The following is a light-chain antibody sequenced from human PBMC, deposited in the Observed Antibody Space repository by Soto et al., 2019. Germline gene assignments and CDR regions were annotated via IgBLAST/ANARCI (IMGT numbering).Light chain of an antibody. Sequence: DIQMTQSPSTLSASVGDSVTITCRASQSISTWLAWFQQKPGKAPNLLIYDASSLKSGVPSRFSGSGSGTEFTLTISSLQPDDFQTYYCQQYNSYSKTFGQGTKVEIK. J-gene: IGKJ1*01. V-gene: IGKV1-5*01. CDR2: DAS. CDR1: QSISTW. CDR3: QQYNSYSKT.